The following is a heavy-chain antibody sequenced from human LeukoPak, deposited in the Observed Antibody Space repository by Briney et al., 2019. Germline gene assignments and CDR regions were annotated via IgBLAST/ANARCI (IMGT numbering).Heavy chain of an antibody. CDR2: VKPDSGDT. D-gene: IGHD3-10*01. J-gene: IGHJ4*02. CDR3: AKHLWFGDTGYFDS. CDR1: GYTFTDYY. V-gene: IGHV1-2*02. Sequence: ASVKVSCKASGYTFTDYYIQWLRQAPGQGPEWMGWVKPDSGDTYYAQKLQSRFTMTRDTSISTAFMELSMLTSADTAVYYCAKHLWFGDTGYFDSWGQGTLVVVSS.